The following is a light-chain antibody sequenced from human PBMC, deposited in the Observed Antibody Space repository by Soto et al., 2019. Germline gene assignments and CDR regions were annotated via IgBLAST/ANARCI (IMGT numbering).Light chain of an antibody. V-gene: IGLV2-23*01. J-gene: IGLJ1*01. CDR3: CSYSGSSIYV. Sequence: QSALTQPASVSGSPGQSITISCTGTSSDVGSYNLVSWYQQHPGKAPKLMIYEGSKRPSGVSDRFSGSKSGNTASLTISGLPDEDEADYYCCSYSGSSIYVFGTGTKVTVL. CDR2: EGS. CDR1: SSDVGSYNL.